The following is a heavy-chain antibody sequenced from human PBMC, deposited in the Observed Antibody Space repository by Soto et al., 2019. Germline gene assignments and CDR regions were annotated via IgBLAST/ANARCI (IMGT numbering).Heavy chain of an antibody. CDR3: ARDRFYSGLDV. J-gene: IGHJ6*02. V-gene: IGHV4-61*08. CDR1: GGSVSSAGYY. Sequence: SETLSLTCTVAGGSVSSAGYYWSWIRQPPGKGLEWIGHISYSGSTNYNPSLKSRITISVDTSKNQFSLKLSSVTAADTAVYYCARDRFYSGLDVWSQGTSVTVSS. CDR2: ISYSGST.